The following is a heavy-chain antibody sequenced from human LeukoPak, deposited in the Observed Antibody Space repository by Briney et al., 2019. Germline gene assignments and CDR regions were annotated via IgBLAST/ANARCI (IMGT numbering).Heavy chain of an antibody. CDR2: IASDGSST. Sequence: GGSLRLSCAASGFTFSSYWMNWVRQAPGKGLVWVSRIASDGSSTTYADSVKGRFSISRDNAKNTLYLQMSSLRVEDTAVYYCARGRPHGNDYWGQGTLVTVSS. V-gene: IGHV3-74*01. J-gene: IGHJ4*02. D-gene: IGHD4-23*01. CDR1: GFTFSSYW. CDR3: ARGRPHGNDY.